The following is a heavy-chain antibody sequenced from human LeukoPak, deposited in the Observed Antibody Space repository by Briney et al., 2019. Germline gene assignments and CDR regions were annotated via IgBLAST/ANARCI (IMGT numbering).Heavy chain of an antibody. CDR1: GGSFSGYY. CDR2: INHSGST. V-gene: IGHV4-34*01. CDR3: ARLEYCSSTSCSNYYYYGMDV. D-gene: IGHD2-2*01. J-gene: IGHJ6*02. Sequence: SETLSLTCAVYGGSFSGYYWSWIRQPPGKGLEWIGEINHSGSTNYNPSLKSRVTISVDTSKNQFSLKLSSVTAADTAVYYCARLEYCSSTSCSNYYYYGMDVWGQGTTVTVSS.